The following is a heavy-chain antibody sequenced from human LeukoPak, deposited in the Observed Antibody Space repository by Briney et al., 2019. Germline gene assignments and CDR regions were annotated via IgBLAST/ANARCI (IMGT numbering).Heavy chain of an antibody. J-gene: IGHJ6*02. V-gene: IGHV1-69*04. CDR2: IIPILGIA. CDR3: ARENAGTTSPDYYYYYYGMDV. CDR1: GGAFSSYT. D-gene: IGHD1-7*01. Sequence: SVKVTCKASGGAFSSYTISWVRQAPGQGLEWMGRIIPILGIANYAQKFQGRVTITADKSTSTAYMELSSLRSEDTGVYYCARENAGTTSPDYYYYYYGMDVWGQGTTVTVSS.